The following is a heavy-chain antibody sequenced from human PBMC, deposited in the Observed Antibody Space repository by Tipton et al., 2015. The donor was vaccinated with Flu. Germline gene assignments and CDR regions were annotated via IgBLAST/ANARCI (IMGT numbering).Heavy chain of an antibody. V-gene: IGHV4-59*01. D-gene: IGHD2-2*01. J-gene: IGHJ5*02. CDR2: IYYSGST. CDR1: GGSISSYY. CDR3: AGSRAAMIGLYWFDP. Sequence: PGLVKPSETLSLTCTVSGGSISSYYWSWIRQPPGKGLEWIGYIYYSGSTNYNPSLKSRVTISVDTSKNQFSLKLSSVTAADTAVYYCAGSRAAMIGLYWFDPWGQGTLVTVSS.